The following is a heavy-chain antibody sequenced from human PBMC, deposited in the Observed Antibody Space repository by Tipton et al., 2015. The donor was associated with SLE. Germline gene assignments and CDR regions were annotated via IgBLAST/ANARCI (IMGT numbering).Heavy chain of an antibody. CDR1: GGSISSSSYY. CDR2: IYYSGST. J-gene: IGHJ4*02. V-gene: IGHV4-39*01. Sequence: TLSLTCTVSGGSISSSSYYWGWIRQPPGKGLEWIGGIYYSGSTYYNPSLKSRVTISVDTPKNQFSLKLSSVTAADTAVYYCASITRDGADDYWGQGTLVTVSS. CDR3: ASITRDGADDY. D-gene: IGHD1-14*01.